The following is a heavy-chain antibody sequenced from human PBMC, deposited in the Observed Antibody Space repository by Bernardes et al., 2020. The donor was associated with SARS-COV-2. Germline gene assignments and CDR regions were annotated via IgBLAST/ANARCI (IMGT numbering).Heavy chain of an antibody. D-gene: IGHD6-13*01. CDR3: ARSIGSIAAALFYYFNN. Sequence: AAVKVSCKASGYTFTGYYMQWVRQAPGQGLEWMGWINPNSGGTNYAQKFQGRVTMTRDTSIGTAYMELTRLTSDDTAVYYCARSIGSIAAALFYYFNNWGQRTLVTVSS. J-gene: IGHJ4*02. CDR2: INPNSGGT. CDR1: GYTFTGYY. V-gene: IGHV1-2*02.